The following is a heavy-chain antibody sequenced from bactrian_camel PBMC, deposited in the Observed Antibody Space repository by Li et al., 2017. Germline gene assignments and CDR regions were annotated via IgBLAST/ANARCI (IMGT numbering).Heavy chain of an antibody. V-gene: IGHV3S1*01. CDR2: VFLAGGSP. CDR1: PMAYRSQC. J-gene: IGHJ4*01. D-gene: IGHD5*01. Sequence: QVQLVESGGGSVQVGGSMRLTCAASPMAYRSQCMGWFRQAPGKEREAVAGVFLAGGSPRYADSVKGRFTISQDNAEKTTYLQMDHLRTEDTAIYYCAAGWSYGVGTLLRRHYPYWGQGTQVTVS. CDR3: AAGWSYGVGTLLRRHYPY.